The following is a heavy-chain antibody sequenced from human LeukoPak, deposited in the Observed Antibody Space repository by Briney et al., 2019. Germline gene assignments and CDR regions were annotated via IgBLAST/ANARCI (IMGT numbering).Heavy chain of an antibody. V-gene: IGHV1-2*02. J-gene: IGHJ5*02. Sequence: ASVKVSCKASGYTFTGYYMHWVRQAPGQGLEWMGWINPSSGGTNYAQKFQGRVTMTRDTSISTAYMELSRLRSDDTAVYYCATLRMRYSSGWSWFDPWGQGTLVTVSS. CDR3: ATLRMRYSSGWSWFDP. CDR1: GYTFTGYY. CDR2: INPSSGGT. D-gene: IGHD6-19*01.